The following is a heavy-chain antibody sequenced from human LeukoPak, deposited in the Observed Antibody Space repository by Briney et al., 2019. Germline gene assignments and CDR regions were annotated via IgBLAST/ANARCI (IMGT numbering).Heavy chain of an antibody. CDR3: AKNGPYYYGSGLVDY. CDR1: GFTFSSYS. D-gene: IGHD3-10*01. Sequence: GGSLRLSCAASGFTFSSYSMNWVRQAPGKGLEWVSYISSSSSTIYYADSVKGRFTISRDNSKNTLYLQMNSLRAEDTAVYYCAKNGPYYYGSGLVDYWGQGTLVTVSS. CDR2: ISSSSSTI. V-gene: IGHV3-48*01. J-gene: IGHJ4*02.